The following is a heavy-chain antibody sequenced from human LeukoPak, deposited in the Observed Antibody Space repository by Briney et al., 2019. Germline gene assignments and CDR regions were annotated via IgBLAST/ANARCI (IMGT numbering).Heavy chain of an antibody. J-gene: IGHJ4*02. CDR2: IRYDGSNK. CDR3: AKSSYYDSSGYQGV. V-gene: IGHV3-30*02. Sequence: GGSLRLSCAASGFTVSSNYMSWVRQAPGKGLEWVAFIRYDGSNKYYADSVKGRFTISRDNSKNTLYLQMNSLRVEDTAVYYCAKSSYYDSSGYQGVWGQGTLVTVSS. CDR1: GFTVSSNY. D-gene: IGHD3-22*01.